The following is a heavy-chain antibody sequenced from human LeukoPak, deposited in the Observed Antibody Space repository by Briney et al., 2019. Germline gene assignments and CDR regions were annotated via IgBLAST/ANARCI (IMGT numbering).Heavy chain of an antibody. CDR1: GGSLSSSSYY. J-gene: IGHJ5*01. V-gene: IGHV4-39*02. CDR2: IYYSGST. Sequence: PSETLSLTCTVSGGSLSSSSYYWGWIRQPPGKGLEWIGSIYYSGSTYYNPSLKSRVTISVDTSKNQFSLKLSSVTAADTAVYYCARDRCSSTSCYPDSWGQGTLVTVSS. D-gene: IGHD2-2*01. CDR3: ARDRCSSTSCYPDS.